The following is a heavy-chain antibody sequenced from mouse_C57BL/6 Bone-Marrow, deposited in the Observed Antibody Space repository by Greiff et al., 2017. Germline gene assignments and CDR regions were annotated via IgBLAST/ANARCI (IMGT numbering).Heavy chain of an antibody. CDR1: GFNIKDDY. D-gene: IGHD1-1*02. J-gene: IGHJ2*01. Sequence: VQLQQSGAELVRPGASVKLSCTASGFNIKDDYMHWVKQRPEQGLEWIGWIDTENGDTAYASTVQGKATITADTSYNTAYLQLSSLTSEDTAVYYCTTWGWVLYYLDYRGQGTTLTVSS. CDR3: TTWGWVLYYLDY. V-gene: IGHV14-4*01. CDR2: IDTENGDT.